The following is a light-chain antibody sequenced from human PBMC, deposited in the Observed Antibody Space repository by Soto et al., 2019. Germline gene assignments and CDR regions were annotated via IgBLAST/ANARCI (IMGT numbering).Light chain of an antibody. CDR2: WAS. Sequence: MSQSSDVLAALQQGRGTIPCRSAQSALYSSNNKNYLAWYQQKPGQPPKLLIYWASTRESGVHDRFSGSGSGTDFTLTISSLQAEDVAVYYCQQYNNVHPIPFGQ. V-gene: IGKV4-1*01. J-gene: IGKJ2*01. CDR3: QQYNNVHPIP. CDR1: QSALYSSNNKNY.